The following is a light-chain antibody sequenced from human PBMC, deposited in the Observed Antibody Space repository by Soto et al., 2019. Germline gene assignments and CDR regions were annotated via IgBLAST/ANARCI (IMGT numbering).Light chain of an antibody. J-gene: IGLJ3*02. CDR3: SSFVAGNNYWV. V-gene: IGLV2-8*01. CDR2: EVT. CDR1: SSNVGGYDY. Sequence: QSALTQPPSASGSPGRSVTISCTGTSSNVGGYDYVSWFQQHPGKAPKLLIYEVTKRPSGVPDRFSASKSGNTASLTVSGLQAEDEADYYCSSFVAGNNYWVFGGGTKLTVL.